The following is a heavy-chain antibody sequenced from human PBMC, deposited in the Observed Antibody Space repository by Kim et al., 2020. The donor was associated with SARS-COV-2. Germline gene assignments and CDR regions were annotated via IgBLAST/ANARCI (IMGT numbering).Heavy chain of an antibody. J-gene: IGHJ5*02. CDR1: GGSISSGGYY. Sequence: SETLSLTCTVSGGSISSGGYYWSWIRQHPGKGLEWIGYIYYSGSTYYNPSLKSRVTISVDTSKNQFSLKLSSVTAADTAVYYCARDLIAAAGGVDPWGQGTLVTVSS. D-gene: IGHD6-13*01. CDR3: ARDLIAAAGGVDP. V-gene: IGHV4-31*03. CDR2: IYYSGST.